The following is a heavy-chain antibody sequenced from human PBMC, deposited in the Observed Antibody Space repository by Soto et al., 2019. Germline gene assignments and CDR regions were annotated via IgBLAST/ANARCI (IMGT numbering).Heavy chain of an antibody. J-gene: IGHJ3*01. V-gene: IGHV4-38-2*01. CDR1: GFFISSGNY. Sequence: SETLSLTCAVSGFFISSGNYWGWIRKPPGKGLEWIGSIFHGGNTYYNPSLKSRVTISVNMSKNQFSLKLNSVTAADTAVYYCARARWYDAFDVWGQGTVVTVSS. CDR3: ARARWYDAFDV. CDR2: IFHGGNT. D-gene: IGHD2-15*01.